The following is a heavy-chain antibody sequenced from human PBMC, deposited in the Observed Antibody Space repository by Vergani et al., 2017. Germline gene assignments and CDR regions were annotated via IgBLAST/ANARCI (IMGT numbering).Heavy chain of an antibody. CDR3: ATRHYYDSSGYVGDAFDI. D-gene: IGHD3-22*01. V-gene: IGHV1-24*01. Sequence: QVQLVQSGAEVKKPGASAKVSCKVSGYTLTELSMHWVRQAPGKGLEWMGGFDPEDGETIYAQKFQGRVTMTEDTSTDTAYMELSSLRSEDTAVYYCATRHYYDSSGYVGDAFDIWGQGTMVTVSS. J-gene: IGHJ3*02. CDR2: FDPEDGET. CDR1: GYTLTELS.